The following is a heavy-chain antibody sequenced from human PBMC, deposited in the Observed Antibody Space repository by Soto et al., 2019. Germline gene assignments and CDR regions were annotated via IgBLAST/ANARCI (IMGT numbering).Heavy chain of an antibody. Sequence: GGSLRLACIASGLTLSSFGMTWVRQFPGKGLEWVSTVNGGGDSTHYADSVKGRFSIFRDNYKNTVYLQMNSLRAEDTAIYYCVKDVGYGFILFDFWGQGTLVTVSS. D-gene: IGHD3-10*01. CDR1: GLTLSSFG. J-gene: IGHJ4*02. CDR3: VKDVGYGFILFDF. CDR2: VNGGGDST. V-gene: IGHV3-23*01.